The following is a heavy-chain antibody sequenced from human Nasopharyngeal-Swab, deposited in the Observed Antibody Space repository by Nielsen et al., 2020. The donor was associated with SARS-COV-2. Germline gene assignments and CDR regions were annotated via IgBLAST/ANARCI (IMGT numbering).Heavy chain of an antibody. V-gene: IGHV3-9*01. CDR2: ISWNGATI. J-gene: IGHJ4*02. Sequence: SLKISCTASGFTFDDCAMFWVRQAPGKGLEWVSSISWNGATIDNADSVRGRFTISRDNAKNSPYLEMNNLRAEDTALYYCVKEGRDSSGFYRHFDQWGQGTLVTVSS. CDR1: GFTFDDCA. CDR3: VKEGRDSSGFYRHFDQ. D-gene: IGHD3-22*01.